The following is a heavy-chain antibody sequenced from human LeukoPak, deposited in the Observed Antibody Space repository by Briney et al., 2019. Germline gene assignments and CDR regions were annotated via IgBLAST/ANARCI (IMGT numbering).Heavy chain of an antibody. J-gene: IGHJ5*02. CDR3: AREAYGSNDNNWFDP. Sequence: GASVKVSCKASGYTFTSYYMHWVRQAPGQGLEWMGIINPSGGSTSYAQKFQGRVTMTRDTSTSTAYMELSSLRSEDTAVYYCAREAYGSNDNNWFDPWGQGTLVTVSS. V-gene: IGHV1-46*01. CDR2: INPSGGST. D-gene: IGHD4-11*01. CDR1: GYTFTSYY.